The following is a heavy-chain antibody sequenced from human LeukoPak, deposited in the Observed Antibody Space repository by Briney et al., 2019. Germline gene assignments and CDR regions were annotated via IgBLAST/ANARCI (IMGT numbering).Heavy chain of an antibody. V-gene: IGHV1-69*13. CDR3: ARGRGEAARPNGMDV. D-gene: IGHD6-6*01. Sequence: ASVKVSCKASGYTFTSYGISWVRQAPGQGLEWMGGIIPIFGTANYAQKFQGRVTITADESTSTAYMELSSLRSEDTAVYYCARGRGEAARPNGMDVWGQGTTVTVSS. J-gene: IGHJ6*02. CDR1: GYTFTSYG. CDR2: IIPIFGTA.